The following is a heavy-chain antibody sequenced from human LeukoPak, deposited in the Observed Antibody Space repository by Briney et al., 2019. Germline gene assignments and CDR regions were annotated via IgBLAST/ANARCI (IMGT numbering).Heavy chain of an antibody. CDR3: ARGVSSSPETKTYYYYYYYMDV. J-gene: IGHJ6*03. CDR1: GGSISSSSYY. Sequence: SETLSLTCTVSGGSISSSSYYWGWIRQPPGKGLEWIGSIYYSGSTYYNPSLKSRVTISVDTSKNQFSLKLSSVTAADTAVYYCARGVSSSPETKTYYYYYYYMDVWGKGTTVTVSS. V-gene: IGHV4-39*01. D-gene: IGHD6-13*01. CDR2: IYYSGST.